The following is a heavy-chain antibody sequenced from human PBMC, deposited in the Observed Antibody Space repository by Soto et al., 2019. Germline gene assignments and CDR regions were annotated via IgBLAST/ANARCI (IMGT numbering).Heavy chain of an antibody. CDR1: GGSISSGGYY. Sequence: PSETLSLTCTVSGGSISSGGYYWSWIRQHPGKGLEWIGYIYYSGSTYYNPSLKSRVTISVDTSKNQFSLKLSSVTAADTAVYYCARVQDIVVVVAAGRTNWFDPWGQGTLVTVSS. CDR2: IYYSGST. D-gene: IGHD2-15*01. V-gene: IGHV4-31*03. J-gene: IGHJ5*02. CDR3: ARVQDIVVVVAAGRTNWFDP.